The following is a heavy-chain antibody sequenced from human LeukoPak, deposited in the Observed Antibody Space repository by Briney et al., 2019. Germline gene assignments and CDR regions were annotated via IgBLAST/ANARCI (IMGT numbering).Heavy chain of an antibody. V-gene: IGHV3-74*01. CDR1: GFTFSNYW. CDR2: INTDGSTT. Sequence: GGSLRLSCAASGFTFSNYWIHWVRHAPGKGLVWVSRINTDGSTTTYADSVKGRFSISRDNAKNTVYLQMNKLRAEDTAVYFCARWSTTPDTEAGDYWGQGTLVTVSS. CDR3: ARWSTTPDTEAGDY. J-gene: IGHJ4*02. D-gene: IGHD1/OR15-1a*01.